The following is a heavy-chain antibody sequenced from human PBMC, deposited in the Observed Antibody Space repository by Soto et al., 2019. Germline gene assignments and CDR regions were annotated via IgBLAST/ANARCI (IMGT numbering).Heavy chain of an antibody. Sequence: SETLSLPCAVSGGSISSSNCWSWVRQPPGKGLEWIGEIYHSGSTNYNPSLKSRVTISVDKSKNQFSLKLSSVTAADTAVYYWARVRSGWYVDYWGRGTLVPVSS. CDR3: ARVRSGWYVDY. J-gene: IGHJ4*02. CDR2: IYHSGST. D-gene: IGHD6-19*01. V-gene: IGHV4-4*02. CDR1: GGSISSSNC.